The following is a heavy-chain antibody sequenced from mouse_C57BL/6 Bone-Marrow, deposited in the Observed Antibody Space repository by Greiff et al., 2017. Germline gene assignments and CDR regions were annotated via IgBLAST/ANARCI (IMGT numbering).Heavy chain of an antibody. D-gene: IGHD1-1*01. CDR2: IHPSDSDT. CDR1: GYTFTSYW. J-gene: IGHJ2*01. V-gene: IGHV1-74*01. CDR3: SIGITTVVSPDF. Sequence: QVQLQQPGAELVKPGASVKVSCKASGYTFTSYWMHWVKQRPGQGLEWIGRIHPSDSDTNYNQKFKGKATLTVDKSSSTAYMQLSSLTSEDSSVYYCSIGITTVVSPDFWGPGTTLTVSS.